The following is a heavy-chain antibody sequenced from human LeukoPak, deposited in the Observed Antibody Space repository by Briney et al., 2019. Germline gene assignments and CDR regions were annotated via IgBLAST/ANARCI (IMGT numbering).Heavy chain of an antibody. CDR1: GFTFSNYA. V-gene: IGHV3-23*01. CDR2: ISGSGGST. D-gene: IGHD6-6*01. J-gene: IGHJ4*02. CDR3: AKDRGYSSSSLGYFDY. Sequence: GGSLRLSCAASGFTFSNYAMSWVRQAPGKGLEWVSAISGSGGSTYYADSVKGRFTISRDNSKNTLYLQMNSLRAEDTAVYYCAKDRGYSSSSLGYFDYWGQGTLVTVSS.